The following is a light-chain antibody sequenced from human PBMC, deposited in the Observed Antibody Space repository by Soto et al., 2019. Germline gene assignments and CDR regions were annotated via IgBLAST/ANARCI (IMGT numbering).Light chain of an antibody. CDR3: QQYNSWPPT. V-gene: IGKV3-15*01. CDR1: QSVSST. J-gene: IGKJ4*01. CDR2: GAS. Sequence: EILMTQSPATLSVSLGERATLSCRASQSVSSTLAWYQQKPGQAPRLLISGASTRATGIPARFSGSGSGTEFTLTISSLQSEDFAVYYCQQYNSWPPTFGGGTKVAIK.